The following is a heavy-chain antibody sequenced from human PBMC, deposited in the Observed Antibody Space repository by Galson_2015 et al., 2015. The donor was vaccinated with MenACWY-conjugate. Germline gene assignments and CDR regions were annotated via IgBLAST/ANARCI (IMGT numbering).Heavy chain of an antibody. D-gene: IGHD1-26*01. J-gene: IGHJ4*02. CDR3: AKIFYSTEGSSGDY. V-gene: IGHV3-30*18. Sequence: SLRLSCAASGFTFSSYGMHWVRQAPGKGLEWVAVISYDGSNKYYADSVKGRFTISRDNSKNTLYLRMNSLRAEDTAVYYCAKIFYSTEGSSGDYWGQGTLVTVSS. CDR1: GFTFSSYG. CDR2: ISYDGSNK.